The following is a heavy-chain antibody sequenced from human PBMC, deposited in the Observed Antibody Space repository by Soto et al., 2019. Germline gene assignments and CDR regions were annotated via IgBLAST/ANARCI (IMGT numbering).Heavy chain of an antibody. Sequence: QVHLVQSGAEVKKPGASVKVSCKASGYTFNTYGITWVRQAPGQGLEWMAWINAYNGNTLYAKNLQGRVTMTTDTSTSTAYMGMRSLTAADTAVYYCAKDRDRVADFWVQGTMVTVSS. CDR3: AKDRDRVADF. V-gene: IGHV1-18*01. CDR2: INAYNGNT. D-gene: IGHD5-12*01. J-gene: IGHJ3*01. CDR1: GYTFNTYG.